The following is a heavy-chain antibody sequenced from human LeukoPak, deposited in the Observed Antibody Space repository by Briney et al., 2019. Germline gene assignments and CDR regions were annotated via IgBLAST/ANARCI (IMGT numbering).Heavy chain of an antibody. CDR1: GFTFSGSA. V-gene: IGHV3-73*01. CDR3: TGNYYGSGSYADFDY. J-gene: IGHJ4*02. CDR2: IRSTANGYAT. Sequence: GGSLRLSCAASGFTFSGSALHWVRQASGKGLEWVGRIRSTANGYATAYAASVKGRFTISRDDSKSTAYLQMDSLKTEDTAVYYCTGNYYGSGSYADFDYWGQGTLVTVSS. D-gene: IGHD3-10*01.